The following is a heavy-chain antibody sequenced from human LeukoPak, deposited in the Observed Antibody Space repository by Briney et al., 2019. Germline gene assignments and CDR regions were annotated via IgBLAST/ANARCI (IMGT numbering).Heavy chain of an antibody. D-gene: IGHD3-22*01. V-gene: IGHV3-48*01. Sequence: PGGSLRLSCAASGFTFSRYSMTWVRQAPGKGLEWLSYIDGSSSTIYYADSVKGRLTISRDNGKNSLYLQMNSLRAEDTAVYYCARDEYYDSSGYTSWGQGTLVTVSS. CDR2: IDGSSSTI. CDR1: GFTFSRYS. J-gene: IGHJ4*02. CDR3: ARDEYYDSSGYTS.